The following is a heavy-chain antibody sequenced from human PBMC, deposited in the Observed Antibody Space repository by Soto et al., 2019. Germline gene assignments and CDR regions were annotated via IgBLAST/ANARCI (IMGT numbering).Heavy chain of an antibody. CDR2: IIPIFDTA. J-gene: IGHJ6*02. V-gene: IGHV1-69*12. CDR3: ARETGEAGNYYGMDV. D-gene: IGHD7-27*01. Sequence: QVQLVQSGAEVKKPGSSVKVSCKASGGTFSSYAISWVRQAPGQVLEWMGGIIPIFDTANYAQKFQGRVTITADESTSTGYMELSSLRSEDTAVYYCARETGEAGNYYGMDVWGQGTTFTVSS. CDR1: GGTFSSYA.